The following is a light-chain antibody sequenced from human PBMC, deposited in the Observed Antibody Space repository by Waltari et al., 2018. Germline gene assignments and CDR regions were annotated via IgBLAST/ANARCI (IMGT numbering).Light chain of an antibody. J-gene: IGLJ3*02. Sequence: QSALTQPPSASGSPGQSVTISCTVTSSDVGGYNYVAWYQHHPGTASKLMIYEFSKRHSGGPDRCSGSKSGNTASRTVAGLQAEDESDYYCSAYAGSNKLVFGGGTKLTGL. CDR2: EFS. CDR3: SAYAGSNKLV. CDR1: SSDVGGYNY. V-gene: IGLV2-8*01.